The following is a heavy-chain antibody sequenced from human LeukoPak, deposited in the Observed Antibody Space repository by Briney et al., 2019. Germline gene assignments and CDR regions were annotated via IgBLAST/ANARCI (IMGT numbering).Heavy chain of an antibody. CDR2: MNPNSGNT. Sequence: VASVKVSCKASRYTFTSYDINWVRQATGQGLEWMGWMNPNSGNTGYAQKFQGRVTMTRNTSISTAYMELSSLRSEDTAVYYCARGFGRRRHITIFGVSAYYYYGMDVWGQGTTVTVSS. V-gene: IGHV1-8*01. CDR1: RYTFTSYD. J-gene: IGHJ6*02. D-gene: IGHD3-3*01. CDR3: ARGFGRRRHITIFGVSAYYYYGMDV.